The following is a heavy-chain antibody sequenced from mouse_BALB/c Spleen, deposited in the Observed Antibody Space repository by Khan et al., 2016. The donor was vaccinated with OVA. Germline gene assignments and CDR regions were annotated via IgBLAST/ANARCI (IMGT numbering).Heavy chain of an antibody. CDR3: AIRGYDYGRVCIFAN. V-gene: IGHV2-2*02. Sequence: QVQLKQSGPGLVQPSQSLSITCTVSGFSLSNYSLHWVRQSPGKGLEWLGIIWRAGSTDCNAAFISRLTICKDNSRSQVFFTMNSLQPTDTAIYSRAIRGYDYGRVCIFANWGQGTLVSVTA. J-gene: IGHJ3*01. CDR2: IWRAGST. CDR1: GFSLSNYS. D-gene: IGHD2-4*01.